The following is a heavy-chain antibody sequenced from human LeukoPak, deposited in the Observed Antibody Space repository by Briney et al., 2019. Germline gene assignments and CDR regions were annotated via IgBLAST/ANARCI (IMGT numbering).Heavy chain of an antibody. CDR2: IYHSGST. CDR3: ARIYSSSWFLNWFDP. V-gene: IGHV4-38-2*02. D-gene: IGHD6-13*01. J-gene: IGHJ5*02. Sequence: SSETLSLTCTVSGYSISSGYFWGWIRQPPGKGLECIGTIYHSGSTYYNPSLKSRVTISVDTSKNQFSLKLNSVTAADTAVYYCARIYSSSWFLNWFDPWGQGTLVTVSS. CDR1: GYSISSGYF.